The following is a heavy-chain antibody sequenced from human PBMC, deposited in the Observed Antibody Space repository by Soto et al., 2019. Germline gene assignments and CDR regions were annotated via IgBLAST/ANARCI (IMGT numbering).Heavy chain of an antibody. CDR2: VSGSGSNT. D-gene: IGHD3-16*01. CDR3: AKDRAGESRQTEN. V-gene: IGHV3-23*01. J-gene: IGHJ4*02. Sequence: EVQLLESGGGLVQPGGSLRLSCAASGFTFRNYAMTWVRQAPGKGLEWVSAVSGSGSNTYYADSVKGRFTISRDNSENTLFLQMNSLRVEDTAVYYCAKDRAGESRQTENWGQGTLVTVSS. CDR1: GFTFRNYA.